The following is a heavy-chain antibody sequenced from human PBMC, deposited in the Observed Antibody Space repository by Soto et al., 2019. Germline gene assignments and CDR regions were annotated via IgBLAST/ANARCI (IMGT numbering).Heavy chain of an antibody. D-gene: IGHD3-22*01. V-gene: IGHV4-34*01. Sequence: SETLSLTCAVYGGSFSGYYWSWIRQPPGKGLEWIGEINHSGSTNYNPSLKSRVTISVDTSKNQFSLKLSSVTAADTAVYYCARGHSSGYYPYYYYGMDVWGQGTTVTVS. CDR3: ARGHSSGYYPYYYYGMDV. J-gene: IGHJ6*02. CDR2: INHSGST. CDR1: GGSFSGYY.